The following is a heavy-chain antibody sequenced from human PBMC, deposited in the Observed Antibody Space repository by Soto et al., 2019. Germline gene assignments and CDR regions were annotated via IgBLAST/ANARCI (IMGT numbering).Heavy chain of an antibody. V-gene: IGHV4-59*01. CDR1: GVSISSYF. CDR3: ERTGGYHGPFDY. Sequence: SETLSLTCSVSGVSISSYFWSWIRQAPGGGLEWIGYTYHRGSTNYSPSLKSGVAISLDTSENQFSLKVNSVTAADTAVYSRERTGGYHGPFDYWGQGTPVTVSS. CDR2: TYHRGST. J-gene: IGHJ4*02. D-gene: IGHD1-1*01.